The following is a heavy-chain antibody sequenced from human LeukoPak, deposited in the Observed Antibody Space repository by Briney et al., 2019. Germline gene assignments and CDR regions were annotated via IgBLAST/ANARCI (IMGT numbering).Heavy chain of an antibody. CDR2: MNPNSGNT. CDR3: ARGRYYDSSGYYHFDY. V-gene: IGHV1-8*02. CDR1: RYTFTSYG. D-gene: IGHD3-22*01. J-gene: IGHJ4*02. Sequence: ASVKVSCKASRYTFTSYGTSWVRQATGQGLEWMGWMNPNSGNTGYAQKFQGRVTMTRNTSISTAYTELSSLRSEDTAVYYCARGRYYDSSGYYHFDYWGQGTLVTVSS.